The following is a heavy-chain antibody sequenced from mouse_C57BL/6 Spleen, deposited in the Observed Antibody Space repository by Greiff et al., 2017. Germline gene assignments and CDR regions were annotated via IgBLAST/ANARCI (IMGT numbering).Heavy chain of an antibody. CDR3: ARYHYYGSSHWYFEG. CDR1: GYSITSDY. Sequence: EVKLQESGPGLAKPSQTLSLTCSVTGYSITSDYWNWIRKFPGNKLEYMGYISYSGSTYYNPSLNSRISITRDTSKNQYYLQLNSVTTEDTATYYCARYHYYGSSHWYFEGWGTGTTVTVSS. D-gene: IGHD1-1*01. CDR2: ISYSGST. J-gene: IGHJ1*03. V-gene: IGHV3-8*01.